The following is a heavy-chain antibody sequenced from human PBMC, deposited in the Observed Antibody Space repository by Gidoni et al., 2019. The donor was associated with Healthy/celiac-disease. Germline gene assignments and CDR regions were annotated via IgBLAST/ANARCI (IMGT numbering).Heavy chain of an antibody. Sequence: EVQLVASGGGLVPPGWSLRRSCAASGCPSSIYWRHWVCQVQGKGLLWVSRINIDGSSTSYADSVKGRFTIASDNANNTLYLQMNRLRAEDTAVYYCARDLPINYYYYGMDVWGQGTTVTVSS. V-gene: IGHV3-74*01. D-gene: IGHD5-12*01. CDR3: ARDLPINYYYYGMDV. CDR2: INIDGSST. CDR1: GCPSSIYW. J-gene: IGHJ6*02.